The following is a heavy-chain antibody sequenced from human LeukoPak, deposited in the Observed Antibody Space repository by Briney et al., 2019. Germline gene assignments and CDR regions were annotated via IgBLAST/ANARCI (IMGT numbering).Heavy chain of an antibody. D-gene: IGHD3-22*01. CDR1: GGSISSGGYS. Sequence: SSETLSLTCAVSGGSISSGGYSWSWIRQPPGQGLEWIGYIYHSGSTYYNPSLKSQVTISVDRSKNQFSLKLSSVTAADTAVYYCASYYYDSSGYASYYFDYWGQGTLVTVSS. CDR2: IYHSGST. CDR3: ASYYYDSSGYASYYFDY. V-gene: IGHV4-30-2*01. J-gene: IGHJ4*02.